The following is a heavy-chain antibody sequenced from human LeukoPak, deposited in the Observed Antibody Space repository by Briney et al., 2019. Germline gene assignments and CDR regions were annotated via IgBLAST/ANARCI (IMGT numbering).Heavy chain of an antibody. Sequence: GGSLRLSCAASGFTFSSYGMHWVRRAPGKGLEWVAVIWYDGSNKYYADSVKGRFTISRDNSKNTLYLQMNSLRAEDTAVYYCARDLGGMDVWGQGTTVTVSS. CDR1: GFTFSSYG. CDR2: IWYDGSNK. V-gene: IGHV3-33*01. CDR3: ARDLGGMDV. J-gene: IGHJ6*02.